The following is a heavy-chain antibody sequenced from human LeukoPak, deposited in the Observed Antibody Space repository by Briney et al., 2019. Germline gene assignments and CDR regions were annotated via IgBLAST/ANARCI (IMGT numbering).Heavy chain of an antibody. CDR2: IGGSGGST. V-gene: IGHV3-23*01. J-gene: IGHJ4*02. CDR3: ARERRDENSDY. Sequence: GGSLRLSCVASGFTFSSYAMSWVRQAPGKGLEWVSAIGGSGGSTYYADSVKGRFTISRDSSKNTLFLQMNSLTVEDMAVYYCARERRDENSDYWGQGTVVTVS. CDR1: GFTFSSYA. D-gene: IGHD5-24*01.